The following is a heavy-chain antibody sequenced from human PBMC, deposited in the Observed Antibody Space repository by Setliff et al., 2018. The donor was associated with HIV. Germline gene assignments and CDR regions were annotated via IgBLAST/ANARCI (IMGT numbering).Heavy chain of an antibody. V-gene: IGHV4-4*02. J-gene: IGHJ4*02. CDR1: CGSISTSDW. Sequence: PSETLSLTCAVACGSISTSDWGSGVRQHPGKGLAGIGEIHHSGSTNYNPSLRSLVTISLDTSKNQFSLNLSSVTVADSAVFYCARGGRKDLADYWGQGTQVTVSS. CDR3: ARGGRKDLADY. CDR2: IHHSGST.